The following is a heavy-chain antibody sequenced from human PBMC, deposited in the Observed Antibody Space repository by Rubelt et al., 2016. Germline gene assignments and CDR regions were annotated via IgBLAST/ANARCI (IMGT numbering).Heavy chain of an antibody. Sequence: EVQLVQSGAEVKKPGESLRITCKGSGYTFTNNWITWVRQMPGKGLEWMGRINPTDSETNYSPSFQGHVTISADKSISTAYLQWNSLNASDSAIYYCTRGHGWTDYWGQGTLVTVSS. CDR1: GYTFTNNW. D-gene: IGHD6-19*01. J-gene: IGHJ4*02. CDR3: TRGHGWTDY. V-gene: IGHV5-10-1*01. CDR2: INPTDSET.